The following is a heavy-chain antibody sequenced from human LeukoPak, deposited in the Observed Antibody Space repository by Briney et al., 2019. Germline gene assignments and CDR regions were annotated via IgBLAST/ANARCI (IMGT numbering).Heavy chain of an antibody. V-gene: IGHV1-69*04. CDR1: GGTFSSYA. J-gene: IGHJ6*02. D-gene: IGHD6-13*01. CDR3: ARERSSSWYVSYYYGMDV. CDR2: IIPILGIA. Sequence: ASVKVSCKASGGTFSSYAISWVRQAPGQGLEWMGRIIPILGIANYAQKFQGRVTITADKSTSTAYMELSRLRSEDTAVYYCARERSSSWYVSYYYGMDVWGQGTTVTVSS.